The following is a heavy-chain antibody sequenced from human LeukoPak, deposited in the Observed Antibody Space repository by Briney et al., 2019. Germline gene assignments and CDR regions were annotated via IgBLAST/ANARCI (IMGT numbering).Heavy chain of an antibody. D-gene: IGHD5-12*01. CDR2: INPNSGGT. J-gene: IGHJ4*02. CDR1: GYTFTGYY. CDR3: ARDRLRSPPFDY. Sequence: ASVKVSCKASGYTFTGYYMHWVRQAPGQGLEWMGWINPNSGGTNYAQKFQGRVTMTRDTSISTAYMELSRLRSDDTAVYYCARDRLRSPPFDYWGQGTLVTVTS. V-gene: IGHV1-2*02.